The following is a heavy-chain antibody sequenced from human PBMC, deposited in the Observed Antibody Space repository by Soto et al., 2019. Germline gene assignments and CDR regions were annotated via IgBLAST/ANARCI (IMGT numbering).Heavy chain of an antibody. J-gene: IGHJ6*02. CDR2: ISAYNGNK. V-gene: IGHV1-18*04. D-gene: IGHD6-19*01. CDR1: GYTFTSYG. CDR3: ARDRSSSGWYYYYYGMDV. Sequence: QVQLLQSGAEVKKPGASVKVSCKASGYTFTSYGISWVRQAPGQGLEWLGWISAYNGNKNYAQKLQGRVTMTTDTSTSTAYMELRSLRSDDTAVYYCARDRSSSGWYYYYYGMDVWGQGTTVTVSS.